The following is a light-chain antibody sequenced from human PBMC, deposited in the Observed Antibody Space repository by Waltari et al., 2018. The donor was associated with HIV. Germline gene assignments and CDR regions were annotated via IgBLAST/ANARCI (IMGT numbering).Light chain of an antibody. Sequence: EIVLTQSPGTLSLSPGERATFSCRASQSVGSSFLAWYQQKPGQAPRLLIYGASSRATGIPARFSGSGSGTDFTLTISRLEPEDFAVYYCQQYGSSLPTFGQGTKVEIK. V-gene: IGKV3-20*01. J-gene: IGKJ1*01. CDR3: QQYGSSLPT. CDR2: GAS. CDR1: QSVGSSF.